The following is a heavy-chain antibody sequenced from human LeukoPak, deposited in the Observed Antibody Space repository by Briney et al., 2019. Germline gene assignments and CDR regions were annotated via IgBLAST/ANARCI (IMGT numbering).Heavy chain of an antibody. J-gene: IGHJ6*03. CDR2: GYHSGGT. CDR1: GGSIRSYY. D-gene: IGHD3-9*01. V-gene: IGHV4-59*01. CDR3: ARSVYDWDPRYYMDV. Sequence: SETLSHTCTVSGGSIRSYYWTWIRQSPGKGLEWIGYGYHSGGTSYNPSLRSRVIISVDTSKNQFSLRLTSVTAADTAIYYCARSVYDWDPRYYMDVWGKGTTVTVSS.